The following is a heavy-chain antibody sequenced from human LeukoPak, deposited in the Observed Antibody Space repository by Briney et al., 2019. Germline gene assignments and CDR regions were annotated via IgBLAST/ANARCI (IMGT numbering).Heavy chain of an antibody. Sequence: GASVKVSCKPSGFTFTTYSMHWVRQAPGERLEWMGWINAANGNTQYSQKFQGGVTITRDTSASTAYMELSSLRSEDTAVYYCASRRITIFGVVIIGGYYFDYWGQGTLVTVSS. V-gene: IGHV1-3*01. J-gene: IGHJ4*02. CDR2: INAANGNT. CDR1: GFTFTTYS. CDR3: ASRRITIFGVVIIGGYYFDY. D-gene: IGHD3-3*01.